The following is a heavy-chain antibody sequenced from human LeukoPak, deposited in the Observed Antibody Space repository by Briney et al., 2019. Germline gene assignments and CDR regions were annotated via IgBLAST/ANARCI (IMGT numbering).Heavy chain of an antibody. Sequence: GGSLRLSCAASGFTFSSYAMSWVRQAPGKGLEWVSAISGSGGSTYYADSVKGRFTISGDNSKNTLYLQMNSLRAEDTAVYYCAKARGTIFGVVIIPDYWGQGTLVTVSS. J-gene: IGHJ4*02. D-gene: IGHD3-3*01. CDR2: ISGSGGST. CDR1: GFTFSSYA. CDR3: AKARGTIFGVVIIPDY. V-gene: IGHV3-23*01.